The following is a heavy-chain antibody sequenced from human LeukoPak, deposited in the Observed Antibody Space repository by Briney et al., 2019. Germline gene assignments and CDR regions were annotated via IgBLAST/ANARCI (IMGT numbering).Heavy chain of an antibody. Sequence: SETLSLTCAVYGGSFSGYYWSWIRQPPGKGPEWIGEINHSGSTNYNPSLKSRVTISVDTSKNQFSLKLSSVTAADTAVYYCARGRVNGYQKAGYYFDYWGQGTLVTVSS. CDR2: INHSGST. CDR1: GGSFSGYY. CDR3: ARGRVNGYQKAGYYFDY. J-gene: IGHJ4*02. D-gene: IGHD5-18*01. V-gene: IGHV4-34*01.